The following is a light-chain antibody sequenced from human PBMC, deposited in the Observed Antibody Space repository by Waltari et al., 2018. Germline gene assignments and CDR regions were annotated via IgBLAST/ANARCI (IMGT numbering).Light chain of an antibody. CDR3: QQYAEWPRT. CDR2: GAS. V-gene: IGKV3-15*01. CDR1: QSISSN. Sequence: EIVMTQSPATLSVSPGERATLSCRASQSISSNLVWYQQKPGQAPRLVIYGASTRATGIPTRFSASGSGTDFTLTIGSLQSEDSAVYYCQQYAEWPRTFGQGTKVEIK. J-gene: IGKJ1*01.